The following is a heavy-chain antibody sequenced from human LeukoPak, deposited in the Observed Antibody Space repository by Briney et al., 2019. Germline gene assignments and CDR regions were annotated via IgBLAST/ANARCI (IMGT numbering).Heavy chain of an antibody. CDR2: LSYTGKT. D-gene: IGHD2/OR15-2a*01. Sequence: PSETLSLTCNVSGVSVSTSHWNWIRQRPGKGLEWIGCLSYTGKTDYNPSLKSRVSISLGSSNNHFSLMLTSVTAADTAVYYCSEGYFEPFDHWGQGILVTVSS. CDR3: SEGYFEPFDH. CDR1: GVSVSTSH. V-gene: IGHV4-59*02. J-gene: IGHJ4*02.